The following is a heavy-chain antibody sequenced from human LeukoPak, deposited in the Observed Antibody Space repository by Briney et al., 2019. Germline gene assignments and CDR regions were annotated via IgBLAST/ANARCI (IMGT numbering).Heavy chain of an antibody. CDR1: GGSFSGYY. CDR3: ARVSVHQAG. V-gene: IGHV4-34*01. CDR2: INHSGGT. Sequence: PSETLSLTCAVYGGSFSGYYWSWLRQPPGKGLEWIGEINHSGGTNYNPSLKSRVTISVDTSKNQFSLTLSSVTAADTAVYYCARVSVHQAGWGQGSLVSVSS. J-gene: IGHJ4*02.